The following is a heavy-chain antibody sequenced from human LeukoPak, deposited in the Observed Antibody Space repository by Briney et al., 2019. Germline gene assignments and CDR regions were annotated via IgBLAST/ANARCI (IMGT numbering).Heavy chain of an antibody. CDR2: ISGSGGST. D-gene: IGHD2-15*01. V-gene: IGHV3-23*01. CDR1: GFTFSSYW. CDR3: AKDWTYCSGGSCPYYYYYGMDV. Sequence: GGSLRLSCAASGFTFSSYWMHWVRQAPGKGLEWVSAISGSGGSTYYADSVKGRFTISRDNSKNTLYLQMNSLRAEDTAVYYCAKDWTYCSGGSCPYYYYYGMDVWGQGTTVTVSS. J-gene: IGHJ6*02.